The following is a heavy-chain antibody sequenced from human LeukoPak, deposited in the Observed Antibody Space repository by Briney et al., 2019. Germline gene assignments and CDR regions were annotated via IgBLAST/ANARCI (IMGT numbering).Heavy chain of an antibody. CDR2: IYHSGST. CDR1: GYSITSGYY. D-gene: IGHD3-16*01. Sequence: PSETLSLTCTVSGYSITSGYYWGWIRQPPGKGLEWIGSIYHSGSTHYNPFLNSRVTISVDTSKNQFSLKLSSVTAADTAVYYCARETSQKGAHYMDVWGKGTTVTISS. CDR3: ARETSQKGAHYMDV. V-gene: IGHV4-38-2*02. J-gene: IGHJ6*03.